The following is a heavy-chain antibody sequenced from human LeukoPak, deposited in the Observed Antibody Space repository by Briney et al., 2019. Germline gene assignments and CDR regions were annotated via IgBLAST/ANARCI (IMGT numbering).Heavy chain of an antibody. CDR1: GFTLSSYW. V-gene: IGHV3-7*01. CDR2: IKKDGSEK. D-gene: IGHD4-11*01. J-gene: IGHJ4*02. Sequence: PGGSLRLSCAASGFTLSSYWMSWVRQAPGKGLEGGAYIKKDGSEKYYVDSVKGRFTISRDNAKNSLYLQMNSLRAEDTAVYYCASHSDYLPDYFDYWGQGTLVTVSS. CDR3: ASHSDYLPDYFDY.